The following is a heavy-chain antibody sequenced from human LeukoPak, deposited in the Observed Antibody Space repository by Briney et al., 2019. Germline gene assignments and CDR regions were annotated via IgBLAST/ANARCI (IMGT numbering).Heavy chain of an antibody. Sequence: SGGSLRLSCAASGFTFSSYSMNWVRQAPGKGLEWVSSISSSSSYIYYADSVKGRFTISRDNAKNSLYLQMNSLRAEDTAVYYCARDLPVVRGVIKPHDYWGQGTLVTVSS. CDR1: GFTFSSYS. CDR2: ISSSSSYI. J-gene: IGHJ4*02. CDR3: ARDLPVVRGVIKPHDY. V-gene: IGHV3-21*01. D-gene: IGHD3-10*01.